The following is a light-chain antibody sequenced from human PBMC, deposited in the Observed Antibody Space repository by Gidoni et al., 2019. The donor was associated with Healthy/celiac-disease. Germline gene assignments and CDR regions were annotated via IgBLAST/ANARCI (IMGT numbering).Light chain of an antibody. CDR1: QSISSY. J-gene: IGKJ2*01. CDR2: AAS. V-gene: IGKV1-39*01. CDR3: QQSYSTPYT. Sequence: DIQITQSPFSLSASVGDRFTITCRASQSISSYLNWYQQKPGKAPKLLIYAASSVQSGVPSRFSGSGSGTDFTLTISSLQPEDFATYYCQQSYSTPYTFGQGTKLEIK.